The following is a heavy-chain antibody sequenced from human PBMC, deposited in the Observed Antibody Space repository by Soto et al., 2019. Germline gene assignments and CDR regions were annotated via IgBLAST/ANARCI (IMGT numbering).Heavy chain of an antibody. CDR2: IYSGGST. J-gene: IGHJ4*02. D-gene: IGHD3-10*01. CDR3: ASRDNKGAFDY. V-gene: IGHV3-53*01. CDR1: GFAFNNYG. Sequence: PGGSLRLSCTVSGFAFNNYGINWVRQAPGKGLGWVSVIYSGGSTYYADSVKGRFTISRDNSKNTLYLQMNSLRAEDTAVYYCASRDNKGAFDYWGQGTLVTVSS.